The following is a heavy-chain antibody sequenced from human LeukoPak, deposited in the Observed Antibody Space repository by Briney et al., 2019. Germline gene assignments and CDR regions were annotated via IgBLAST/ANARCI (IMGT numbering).Heavy chain of an antibody. CDR1: GFTFSSYG. CDR2: IRYDGSNK. V-gene: IGHV3-30*02. CDR3: ANSRSASGSNAFDY. J-gene: IGHJ4*02. D-gene: IGHD5-12*01. Sequence: GGSLRLSCAASGFTFSSYGMHWVRQAPGKGLEWVAFIRYDGSNKYYADSVKGRFTISRGNSKNTLYLQMNSLRAEDTAVYYCANSRSASGSNAFDYWGQGTLVTVSS.